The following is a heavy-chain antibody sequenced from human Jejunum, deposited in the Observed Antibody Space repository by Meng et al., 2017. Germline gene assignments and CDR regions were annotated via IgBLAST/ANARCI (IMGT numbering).Heavy chain of an antibody. CDR1: GGNVSRYG. D-gene: IGHD3-9*01. V-gene: IGHV1-69*06. Sequence: QVQLERVEEQVKKAGSAVKISCKASGGNVSRYGITWGRQAPGQGLEWMGGIIPIYGTANFAQKFQGRVTVTADKATNTAYMELSSLRSEDTAIYYCARDEPDILTGYEAYWGQGTLVTVSS. CDR3: ARDEPDILTGYEAY. CDR2: IIPIYGTA. J-gene: IGHJ4*02.